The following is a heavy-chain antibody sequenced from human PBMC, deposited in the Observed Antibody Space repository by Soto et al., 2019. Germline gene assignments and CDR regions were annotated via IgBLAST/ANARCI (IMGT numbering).Heavy chain of an antibody. V-gene: IGHV4-59*01. CDR3: ARYKSNYYYGMDV. CDR2: IYYSGIT. J-gene: IGHJ6*02. D-gene: IGHD1-20*01. Sequence: PSETLSLTCTVSGGSISSYYWSWIRQPPGKGLEWIGYIYYSGITNYNPSLKSRVTISADTSKNQFSLKLSSVTVADTAVYYCARYKSNYYYGMDVWGQGTTVTVS. CDR1: GGSISSYY.